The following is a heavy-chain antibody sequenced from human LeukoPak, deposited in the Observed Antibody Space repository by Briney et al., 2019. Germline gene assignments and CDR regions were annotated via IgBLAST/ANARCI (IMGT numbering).Heavy chain of an antibody. V-gene: IGHV1-2*02. CDR1: GYTFTGYY. Sequence: ASVKVSCKASGYTFTGYYMHWERQAPGQGLEWMGWINPNSGGTNYAQKFQGRVTMTSDTSISTAYMELSRLRSDDTAVYYCARNYYGSGRKYYYYMDVWGKGTTVTISS. J-gene: IGHJ6*03. CDR2: INPNSGGT. CDR3: ARNYYGSGRKYYYYMDV. D-gene: IGHD3-10*01.